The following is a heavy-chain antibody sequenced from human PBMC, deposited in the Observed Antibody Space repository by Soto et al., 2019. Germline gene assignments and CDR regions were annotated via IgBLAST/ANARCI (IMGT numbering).Heavy chain of an antibody. J-gene: IGHJ4*02. CDR1: GYSFTSYW. V-gene: IGHV5-51*01. CDR2: IYPGDSDT. D-gene: IGHD3-16*02. CDR3: ARVSLRYDYIWGSYRWDHYFDY. Sequence: GESLKISCKGSGYSFTSYWIGWVRQMPGKGLEWMGIIYPGDSDTRYSPSFQGQVTISADKSISTAYLQWSSLKASDTAMYYCARVSLRYDYIWGSYRWDHYFDYWGQGTLVTVSS.